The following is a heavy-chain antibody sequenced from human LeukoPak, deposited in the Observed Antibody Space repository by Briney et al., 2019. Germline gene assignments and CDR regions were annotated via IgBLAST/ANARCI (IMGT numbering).Heavy chain of an antibody. V-gene: IGHV4-59*11. CDR2: ISYSGST. D-gene: IGHD7-27*01. CDR1: GVSIVRHY. Sequence: SETLSLTCTVSGVSIVRHYWLWIRQPPGKGLEWIGHISYSGSTNYNPSLKSRVTISVDTSKNQVSLRLSSVTAADTAVYYCARDGEGDEGWDYWGQGTLVTVSS. J-gene: IGHJ4*02. CDR3: ARDGEGDEGWDY.